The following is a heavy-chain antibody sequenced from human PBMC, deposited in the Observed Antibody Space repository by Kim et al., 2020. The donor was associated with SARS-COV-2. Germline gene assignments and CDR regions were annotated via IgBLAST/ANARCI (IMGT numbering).Heavy chain of an antibody. J-gene: IGHJ4*02. CDR2: ISYDGSNK. CDR1: GFTFSSYG. CDR3: AKDRATAYFDY. V-gene: IGHV3-30*18. D-gene: IGHD4-4*01. Sequence: GGSLRLSCAASGFTFSSYGMHWVRQAPGKGLEWVAVISYDGSNKYYADSVKGRFTISRDNSKNTLYLQMNSLRAEDTAVYYCAKDRATAYFDYWGQGTL.